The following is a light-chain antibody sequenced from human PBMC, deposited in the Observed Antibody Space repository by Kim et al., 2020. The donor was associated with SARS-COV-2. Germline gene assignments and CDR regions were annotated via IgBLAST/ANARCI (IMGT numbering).Light chain of an antibody. CDR3: EQYDNLLT. CDR2: DAS. Sequence: SGSVGDRVNITWQARQHISKDLNWYQKKVGKAPKLLVADASNLERGVPSRFSGSGSGTYFTLTISGLQPEDIATYYCEQYDNLLTFGGGTKVDIK. V-gene: IGKV1-33*01. J-gene: IGKJ4*01. CDR1: QHISKD.